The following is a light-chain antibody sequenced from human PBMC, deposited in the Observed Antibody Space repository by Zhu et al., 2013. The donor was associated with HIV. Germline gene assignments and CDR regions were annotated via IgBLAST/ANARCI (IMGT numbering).Light chain of an antibody. Sequence: EIVLTQSPGTLSLSPGERATLSCRASQSVSSSYLAWYQQKPGQAPRLLIYGASSRATGIPDRFSGSGSGTDFTLTISRLEPEDFAVYYCQQYGSSPLYSFGQGPKLEIK. CDR1: QSVSSSY. V-gene: IGKV3-20*01. J-gene: IGKJ2*03. CDR2: GAS. CDR3: QQYGSSPLYS.